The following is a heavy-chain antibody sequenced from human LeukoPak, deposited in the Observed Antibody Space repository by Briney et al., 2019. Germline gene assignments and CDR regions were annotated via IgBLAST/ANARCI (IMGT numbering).Heavy chain of an antibody. CDR1: GFTVSSNY. D-gene: IGHD3-16*02. CDR3: ARSWRNYDYVWGSYPIGARGAYYFDY. J-gene: IGHJ4*02. Sequence: PGGSLRLSCAASGFTVSSNYMSWVRQPPGKGLEWIGGIYYSGSTYYNPSLKSRVTISVDTSKNQFSLKLSSVTAADTAVYYCARSWRNYDYVWGSYPIGARGAYYFDYWGQGTLVTVSS. V-gene: IGHV4-39*07. CDR2: IYYSGST.